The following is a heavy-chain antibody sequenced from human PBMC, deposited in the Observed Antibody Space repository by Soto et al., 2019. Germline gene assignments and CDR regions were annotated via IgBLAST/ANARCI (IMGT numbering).Heavy chain of an antibody. CDR3: ARGGRDGYNWFDY. Sequence: ESGGGLVKPGGSLRLSCAASGFTFSSYSMNWVRQAPGKGLEWVSSISSSSSYIYYADSVKGRFTISRDNAKNSLYLQMNSLRAEDTAVYYCARGGRDGYNWFDYWGQGTLVTVSS. CDR1: GFTFSSYS. V-gene: IGHV3-21*01. J-gene: IGHJ4*02. D-gene: IGHD5-12*01. CDR2: ISSSSSYI.